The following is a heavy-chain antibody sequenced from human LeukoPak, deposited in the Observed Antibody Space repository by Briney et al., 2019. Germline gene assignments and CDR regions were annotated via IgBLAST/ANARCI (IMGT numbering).Heavy chain of an antibody. CDR2: ISYDGSNK. J-gene: IGHJ4*02. V-gene: IGHV3-30-3*01. Sequence: GRSLRLSCAASGFTFSSYAMHWVRQAPGKGLEWVAVISYDGSNKYYADSVKGRFTISRDNSKNTLYLQMNSLRAEDTAVYYCARGGISSSWYDYWGQGTLVTVSS. CDR3: ARGGISSSWYDY. D-gene: IGHD6-13*01. CDR1: GFTFSSYA.